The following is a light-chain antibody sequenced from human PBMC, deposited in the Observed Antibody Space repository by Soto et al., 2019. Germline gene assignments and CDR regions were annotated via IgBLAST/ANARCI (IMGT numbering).Light chain of an antibody. V-gene: IGKV1-5*01. CDR2: DAS. CDR1: QSISSW. J-gene: IGKJ2*01. Sequence: DSQMTQSPSTLSASVGDRVTITCRASQSISSWLAWYQQKPGKAPKLLIYDASRLESGVPSRFSGSGSGTEFTLTISSLQPDDFATYYCQQYNSYSYTFGQGTKLEIK. CDR3: QQYNSYSYT.